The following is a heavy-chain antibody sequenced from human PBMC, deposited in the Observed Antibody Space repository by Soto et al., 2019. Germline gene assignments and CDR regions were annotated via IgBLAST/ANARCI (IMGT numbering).Heavy chain of an antibody. CDR3: ARALWFGELLEKGGGWFDP. V-gene: IGHV1-3*01. D-gene: IGHD3-10*01. CDR2: INAGNGNT. CDR1: GYTFTSYA. Sequence: GASVKVSCKACGYTFTSYAMHWVRQAPGQRLEWMGWINAGNGNTKYSQKFQGRVTITRDTSASTAYMELSSLRSEDTAVYYCARALWFGELLEKGGGWFDPWGQGTLVTVSS. J-gene: IGHJ5*02.